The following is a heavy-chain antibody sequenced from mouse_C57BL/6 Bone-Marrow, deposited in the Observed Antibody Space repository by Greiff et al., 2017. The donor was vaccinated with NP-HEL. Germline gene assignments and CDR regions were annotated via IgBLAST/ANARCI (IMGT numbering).Heavy chain of an antibody. CDR3: ARSLLRYSNFYYAMDY. CDR1: GYTFTSYW. Sequence: VQLQQPGAELVKPGASVKMSCKASGYTFTSYWITWVKQRPGQGLEWIGDIYPGSGSTNYNEKFKSKATLTVDTSSSTAYMQLSSLTSEDSAVYYCARSLLRYSNFYYAMDYWGQGTSVTVSS. D-gene: IGHD1-1*01. V-gene: IGHV1-55*01. J-gene: IGHJ4*01. CDR2: IYPGSGST.